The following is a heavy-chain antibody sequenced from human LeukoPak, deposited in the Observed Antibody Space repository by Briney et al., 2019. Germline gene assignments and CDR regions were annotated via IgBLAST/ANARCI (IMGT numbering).Heavy chain of an antibody. D-gene: IGHD3-3*02. CDR2: IYHSGRT. CDR1: TYFISDGYY. J-gene: IGHJ4*02. V-gene: IGHV4-38-2*01. CDR3: GRISSFGTYYFDH. Sequence: SETLSLTCAVSTYFISDGYYWGWIRQPPGKGLEWIGNIYHSGRTYYNPSLKSRVTISVDTSKNQFSLKLSSVTAADTAVYYCGRISSFGTYYFDHWGQGTLVIVSS.